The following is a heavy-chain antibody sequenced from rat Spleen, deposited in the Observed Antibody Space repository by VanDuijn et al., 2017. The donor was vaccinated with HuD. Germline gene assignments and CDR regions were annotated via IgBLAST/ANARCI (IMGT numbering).Heavy chain of an antibody. CDR2: ITNTGGGI. Sequence: EVQLVETGGGLVQPGRSLKLSCVASGFTFNDYWMTWIRQAPGKGLEWVSSITNTGGGIYYPDSVKGRFTISSDNAKSTLYLQMDSLRSEDTAIYYCTRGYVMDAWGQGASVTVSS. J-gene: IGHJ4*01. CDR3: TRGYVMDA. V-gene: IGHV5-31*01. CDR1: GFTFNDYW.